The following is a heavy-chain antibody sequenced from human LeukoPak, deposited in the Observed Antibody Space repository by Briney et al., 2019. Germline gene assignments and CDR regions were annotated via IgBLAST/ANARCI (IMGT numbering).Heavy chain of an antibody. CDR1: GYTLTELS. D-gene: IGHD3-22*01. J-gene: IGHJ4*02. Sequence: ASVKVSCKVSGYTLTELSMHWVRQAPGKGLEWMGGFDPEDGETIYAQKFQGRVTMTEDSSTDTAYMELSSLRSEDTAVYYCATALVTMIEGEFDYWGQGTLVTVSS. CDR3: ATALVTMIEGEFDY. V-gene: IGHV1-24*01. CDR2: FDPEDGET.